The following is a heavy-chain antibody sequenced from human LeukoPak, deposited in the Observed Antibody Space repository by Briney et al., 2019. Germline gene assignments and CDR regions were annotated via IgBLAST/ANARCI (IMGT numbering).Heavy chain of an antibody. CDR3: ARESGITMIDRGYYYMDV. Sequence: SVKVSCKXSGGTFSSYAISWVRQAPGQGLEWMGGIIPIFGTANYSQKFQGRVTITTDESTSTAYMELSSLRSEGTAVYYCARESGITMIDRGYYYMDVWGKGTTVTVSS. V-gene: IGHV1-69*05. CDR2: IIPIFGTA. J-gene: IGHJ6*03. CDR1: GGTFSSYA. D-gene: IGHD3-22*01.